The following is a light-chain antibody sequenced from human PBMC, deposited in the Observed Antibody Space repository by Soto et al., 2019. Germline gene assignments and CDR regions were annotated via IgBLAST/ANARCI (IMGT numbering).Light chain of an antibody. V-gene: IGLV3-21*01. J-gene: IGLJ3*02. CDR1: NIGSKS. CDR3: QVWDISSGHVV. Sequence: SYVLTQPPSVSVAPGTTASVACGGSNIGSKSVHWYQKKSGQAPVLVMYYDSDRPSGIPERFSGSNSGNTATLTISRVEAGDEADYYCQVWDISSGHVVFGGGTKLTVL. CDR2: YDS.